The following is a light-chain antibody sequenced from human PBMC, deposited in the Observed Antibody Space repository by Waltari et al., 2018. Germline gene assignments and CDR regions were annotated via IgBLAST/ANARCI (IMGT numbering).Light chain of an antibody. CDR1: TPTIGAGSD. J-gene: IGLJ2*01. Sequence: QSVLTQPPPVSGAPWQRVTISSTGTTPTIGAGSDAPWYQQLPGTVPTRHSYGNSNRPSGVPDRCSGSKSGTSASLAITGLQAEDEADYYCQSYDSSLSGGVFGGGTKLTVL. V-gene: IGLV1-40*01. CDR3: QSYDSSLSGGV. CDR2: GNS.